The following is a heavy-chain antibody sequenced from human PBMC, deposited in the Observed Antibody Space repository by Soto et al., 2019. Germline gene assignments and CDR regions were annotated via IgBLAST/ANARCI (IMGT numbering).Heavy chain of an antibody. Sequence: QVQLVESGGGVVQPGTSLRLSCAASGFTFSTYGMHWVRQAPGKGLEWVAVIWYDGSNKYHGDSLKGRFTISRDNSKNTLYLQINNLRAEDKAVYYCGRDGALGDTAVVDSWGQGTLVTVSS. CDR1: GFTFSTYG. CDR2: IWYDGSNK. J-gene: IGHJ4*02. D-gene: IGHD5-18*01. CDR3: GRDGALGDTAVVDS. V-gene: IGHV3-33*01.